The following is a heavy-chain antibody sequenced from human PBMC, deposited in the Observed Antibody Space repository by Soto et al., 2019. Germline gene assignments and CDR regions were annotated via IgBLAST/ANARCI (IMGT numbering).Heavy chain of an antibody. Sequence: PSQTLSLTCAISGDSISSNSAAWNWIRQSPSRGFEWLGRTHYRSRWYHDYAVSVKSRIIINPDTSKNQVSLQLNSVTPDDTAVYYCASYRYDYWGQGTVVTVSS. D-gene: IGHD4-4*01. J-gene: IGHJ4*02. CDR3: ASYRYDY. CDR1: GDSISSNSAA. CDR2: THYRSRWYH. V-gene: IGHV6-1*01.